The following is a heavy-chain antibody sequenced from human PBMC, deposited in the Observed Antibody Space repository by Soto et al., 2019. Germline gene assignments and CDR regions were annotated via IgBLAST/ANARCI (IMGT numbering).Heavy chain of an antibody. D-gene: IGHD3-3*01. CDR3: AKDPDDFWSGRNAFDI. CDR1: GFTFSSYA. V-gene: IGHV3-23*01. CDR2: ISGSGGST. Sequence: GGSLRLSCAASGFTFSSYAMSWVRQAPGKGLEWVSAISGSGGSTYYADSVKGRFTISRDNSKNTLYLQMNSLRAEDTAVYYCAKDPDDFWSGRNAFDIWGQGTMVTVSS. J-gene: IGHJ3*02.